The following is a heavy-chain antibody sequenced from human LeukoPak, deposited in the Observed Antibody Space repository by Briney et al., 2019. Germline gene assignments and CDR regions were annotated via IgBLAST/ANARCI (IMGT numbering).Heavy chain of an antibody. V-gene: IGHV3-66*01. CDR3: ASSYSSGSSYYYGMDV. Sequence: PGGSLRPSCAASGFTVSSNYMSWVRQAPGKGLEWVSVIYSGGSTYYADSVKGRFTISRDNSKNTLYLQMNSLRAEDTAVYYCASSYSSGSSYYYGMDVWGQGTTVTVSS. CDR1: GFTVSSNY. CDR2: IYSGGST. J-gene: IGHJ6*02. D-gene: IGHD6-19*01.